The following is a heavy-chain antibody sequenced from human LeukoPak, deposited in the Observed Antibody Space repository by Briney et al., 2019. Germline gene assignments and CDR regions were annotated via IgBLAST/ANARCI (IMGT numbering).Heavy chain of an antibody. CDR3: ARGLNGSYHYFDY. CDR1: GFTVSSNY. D-gene: IGHD1-26*01. CDR2: IYSGGST. J-gene: IGHJ4*02. Sequence: PGGSLRLSCAVSGFTVSSNYMSWVRQAPGKGLEWVSVIYSGGSTYYADSVKGRFTISRDNSKNTLYLQVNSLRAEDTAVYYCARGLNGSYHYFDYWGQGTLVTVSS. V-gene: IGHV3-53*01.